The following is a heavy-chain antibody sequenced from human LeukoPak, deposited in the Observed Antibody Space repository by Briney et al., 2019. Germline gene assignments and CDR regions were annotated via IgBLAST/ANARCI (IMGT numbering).Heavy chain of an antibody. CDR1: GFTFSTYA. V-gene: IGHV3-23*01. J-gene: IGHJ4*02. CDR3: AKDRGY. Sequence: GGSLILSCAASGFTFSTYAMIWVRQAPGKGLEWVSAISGNGGTTYYADSVKGRFTISRDNSKNTLCLQMNSLRADDTAVYYCAKDRGYWGQGTLVTVSS. CDR2: ISGNGGTT.